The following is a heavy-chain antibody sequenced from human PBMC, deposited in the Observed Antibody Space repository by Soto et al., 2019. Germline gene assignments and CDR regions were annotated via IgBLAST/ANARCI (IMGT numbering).Heavy chain of an antibody. CDR2: ISGSGGTI. V-gene: IGHV3-48*02. D-gene: IGHD6-19*01. J-gene: IGHJ4*02. CDR1: GFTLSSYS. Sequence: EVQLVESGGGMVQPVGSLRVSCAASGFTLSSYSMHWVRQAPGKGLEWVSYISGSGGTIYYADSVKGRFTISRDNAKNSLSVQMNSLRDEDTAVYFCARETGLRSSGWSYYFDFWGQGTRVTVSS. CDR3: ARETGLRSSGWSYYFDF.